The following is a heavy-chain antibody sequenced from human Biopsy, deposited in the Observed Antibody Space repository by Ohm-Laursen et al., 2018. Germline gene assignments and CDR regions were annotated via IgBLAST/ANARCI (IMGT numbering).Heavy chain of an antibody. CDR1: GGSIYNFF. V-gene: IGHV4-59*01. CDR2: VYYTGNT. D-gene: IGHD5-12*01. CDR3: VRQGGYFQN. Sequence: GTLSLTCTVSGGSIYNFFWGWIRQPPGKGLEWIGHVYYTGNTNYNPSLKSRVTISMDMSKNQFSLRLSSVTAADTAVYYCVRQGGYFQNWGPGSQVAVSS. J-gene: IGHJ1*01.